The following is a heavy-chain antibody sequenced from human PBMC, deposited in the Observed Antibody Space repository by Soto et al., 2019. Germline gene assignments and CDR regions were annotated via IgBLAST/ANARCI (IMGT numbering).Heavy chain of an antibody. J-gene: IGHJ4*02. V-gene: IGHV4-31*03. CDR1: GCSISSGGYY. CDR3: ARDDYSDGFEY. D-gene: IGHD4-4*01. Sequence: PSETLSRPCPVSGCSISSGGYYWSWIRQHPGKGLEWIGYIYYSGSTYYNPSLKSRVTISVDTSKNQFSLKLSSVTAADTAVYYCARDDYSDGFEYWGQGTLVTVTS. CDR2: IYYSGST.